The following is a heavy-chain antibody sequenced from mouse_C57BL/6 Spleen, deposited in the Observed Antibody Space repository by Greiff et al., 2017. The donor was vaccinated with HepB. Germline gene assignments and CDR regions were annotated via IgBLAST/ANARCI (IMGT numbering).Heavy chain of an antibody. Sequence: VKLQQPGAELVKPGASVKLSCKASGYTFTSYWMHWVKQRPGQGLEWIGMIHPNSGSTNYNEKFKSKATLTVDKSSSTAYMQLSSLTSEDSAVYYCARIDLGTFDYWGQGTTLTVSS. CDR3: ARIDLGTFDY. V-gene: IGHV1-64*01. J-gene: IGHJ2*01. CDR2: IHPNSGST. D-gene: IGHD2-14*01. CDR1: GYTFTSYW.